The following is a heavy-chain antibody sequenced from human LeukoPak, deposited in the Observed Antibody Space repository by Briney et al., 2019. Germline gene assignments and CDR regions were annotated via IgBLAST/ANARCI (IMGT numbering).Heavy chain of an antibody. J-gene: IGHJ5*02. D-gene: IGHD6-19*01. CDR2: ISYDGSNK. CDR3: AREWLAENWFDP. CDR1: GFTFSSYA. Sequence: QPGGSLRLSCAASGFTFSSYAMHWVRQAPGKGLEWVAVISYDGSNKYYADSVKGRFTISRDNSKNTLYLQMNSLRAEDTAVYYCAREWLAENWFDPWGQGTLVTVSS. V-gene: IGHV3-30-3*01.